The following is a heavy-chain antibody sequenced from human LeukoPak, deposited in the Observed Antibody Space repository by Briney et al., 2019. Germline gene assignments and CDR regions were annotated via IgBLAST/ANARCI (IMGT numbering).Heavy chain of an antibody. D-gene: IGHD3-9*01. CDR2: IIPIFGTA. CDR1: GGTFSSYA. CDR3: ASQIRSHYYIFPLTYYFDY. J-gene: IGHJ4*02. V-gene: IGHV1-69*13. Sequence: GASVKVSCKASGGTFSSYAISWVRQAPGQGLEWMGGIIPIFGTANYAQKFQGRVTITADESTSTAYMELSSLRSEDTAVYYCASQIRSHYYIFPLTYYFDYWGQGTLVTVSS.